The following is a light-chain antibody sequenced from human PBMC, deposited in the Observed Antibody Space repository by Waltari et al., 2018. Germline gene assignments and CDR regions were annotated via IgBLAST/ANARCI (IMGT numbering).Light chain of an antibody. CDR2: RSF. CDR3: QQYKRPPWT. CDR1: ESINSW. J-gene: IGKJ1*01. Sequence: DIQMTQSPSTLAASVGDRFTISCRATESINSWLAWYQQKPGKAPKLLISRSFNLESGVPSRFSGSGSGTEFILTISSLQPDDLATYHCQQYKRPPWTFGQGTKV. V-gene: IGKV1-5*03.